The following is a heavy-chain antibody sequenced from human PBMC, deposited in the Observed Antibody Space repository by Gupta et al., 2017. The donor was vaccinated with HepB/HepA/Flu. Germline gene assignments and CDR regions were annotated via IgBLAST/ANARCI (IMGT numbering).Heavy chain of an antibody. CDR1: GFTFSSYA. CDR3: AKRTRGIYDSSGGYYYYYMDV. V-gene: IGHV3-23*01. D-gene: IGHD3-22*01. Sequence: EVQLLESGGGLVQPGGSLRLSCAASGFTFSSYAMSWVRQAPGKGLEWVSAISGSGGSTYYADSVKGRFTISRDNSKNTLYLQMNSLRAEDTAVYYCAKRTRGIYDSSGGYYYYYMDVWGKGTTVTVSS. J-gene: IGHJ6*03. CDR2: ISGSGGST.